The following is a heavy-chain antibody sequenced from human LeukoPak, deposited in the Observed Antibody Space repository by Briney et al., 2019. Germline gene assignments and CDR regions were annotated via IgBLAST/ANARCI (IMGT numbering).Heavy chain of an antibody. Sequence: AGGSLRHFCTASGFTFKSYALSWVRQAPGRGLEWIASISASGGTTYYGDSVRGRFTSSRDNSKNTLYLQMSSLRADDTAVYYCAQSDDTFVFWGQGTMVIVSS. CDR1: GFTFKSYA. J-gene: IGHJ3*01. CDR3: AQSDDTFVF. CDR2: ISASGGTT. V-gene: IGHV3-23*01.